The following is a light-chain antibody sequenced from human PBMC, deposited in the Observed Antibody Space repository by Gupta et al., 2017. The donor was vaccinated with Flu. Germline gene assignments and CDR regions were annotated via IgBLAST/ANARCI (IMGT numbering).Light chain of an antibody. J-gene: IGLJ3*02. CDR1: SSDVGAYNY. CDR2: EVT. Sequence: QSALTQPPSASGSPGQSVTTSCTGTSSDVGAYNYVSWYQQYPGKVPKLLIYEVTKRPSGVPDRFSGSKSGNTASLTVSGLQPEDEADFYCSSYVGGDRLVFGGGTKLTVL. CDR3: SSYVGGDRLV. V-gene: IGLV2-8*01.